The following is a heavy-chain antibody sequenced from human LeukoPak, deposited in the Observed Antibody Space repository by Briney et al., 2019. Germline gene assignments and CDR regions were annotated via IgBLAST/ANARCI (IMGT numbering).Heavy chain of an antibody. D-gene: IGHD5-18*01. CDR1: GFTFSSYE. J-gene: IGHJ3*01. CDR2: ISSSGSTI. V-gene: IGHV3-48*03. CDR3: TTEGYTYGFHAFGF. Sequence: PGGSLRLSCAASGFTFSSYEMNWVRQAPGKGLEWVSYISSSGSTIYYADSVKGRFTISRDNAKNSLYLQMNSLKTEDTAVYYCTTEGYTYGFHAFGFWGQGTMVTVSS.